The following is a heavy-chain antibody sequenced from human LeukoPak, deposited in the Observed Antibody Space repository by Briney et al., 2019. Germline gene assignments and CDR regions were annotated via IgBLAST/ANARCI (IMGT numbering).Heavy chain of an antibody. J-gene: IGHJ4*02. Sequence: PGGSLRLSCAASGFTVSSNYMSWVRQAPGKGLEWVSVIYSGGSTYYADSVKGRFTISRDNSMNTLYLQMNSQRAEDTAVYYCARAGSSGWYHFDYWGQGTLVTVSS. V-gene: IGHV3-66*01. CDR2: IYSGGST. D-gene: IGHD6-19*01. CDR1: GFTVSSNY. CDR3: ARAGSSGWYHFDY.